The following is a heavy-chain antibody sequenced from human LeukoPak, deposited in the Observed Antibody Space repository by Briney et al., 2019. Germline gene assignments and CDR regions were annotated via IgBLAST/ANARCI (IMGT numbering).Heavy chain of an antibody. Sequence: GGSLRLSCAASDFSFSTNWMSWVRQAPGKGLEWVANIKQDGSVVYYVNSVKGRFTISRDNAKNSLYLQMNTLRAEDTAIYYCARDASSGTYFSYAFDVWGLGTIVTVSS. V-gene: IGHV3-7*01. J-gene: IGHJ3*01. D-gene: IGHD1-26*01. CDR1: DFSFSTNW. CDR3: ARDASSGTYFSYAFDV. CDR2: IKQDGSVV.